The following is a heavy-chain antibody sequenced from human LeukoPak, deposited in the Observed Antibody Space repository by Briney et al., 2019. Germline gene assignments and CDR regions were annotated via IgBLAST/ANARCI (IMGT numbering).Heavy chain of an antibody. J-gene: IGHJ4*02. CDR3: ASSDGLPPRSDSSYDVFDY. CDR1: GGSIISGNW. D-gene: IGHD5-12*01. Sequence: SETLSLTCAVSGGSIISGNWWSWVRRPPGKGLEWIGEIYHSGRTNYNPSLKSRVTISLDKSKNQFSLNLSSVTAADTALYYCASSDGLPPRSDSSYDVFDYWGQGTLVTVSS. V-gene: IGHV4-4*02. CDR2: IYHSGRT.